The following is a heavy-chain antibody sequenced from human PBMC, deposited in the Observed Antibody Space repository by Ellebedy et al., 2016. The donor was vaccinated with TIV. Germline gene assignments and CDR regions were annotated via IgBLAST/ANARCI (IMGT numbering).Heavy chain of an antibody. Sequence: SETLSLXXTVSGGSISSSSYYWGWIRQPPGKGLEWIGSIYYSGSTYYNPSLKSRVTISVDTSKNQFSLKLSSVTAADTAVYYCAFLVSSHYYYMDVWGKGTTVTVSS. D-gene: IGHD6-6*01. CDR3: AFLVSSHYYYMDV. CDR2: IYYSGST. V-gene: IGHV4-39*01. J-gene: IGHJ6*03. CDR1: GGSISSSSYY.